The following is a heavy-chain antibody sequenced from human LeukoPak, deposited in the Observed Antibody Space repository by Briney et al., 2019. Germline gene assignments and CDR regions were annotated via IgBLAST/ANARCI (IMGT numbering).Heavy chain of an antibody. CDR3: ATDTSNRSGAFGI. CDR1: GFTFSTFA. D-gene: IGHD1-14*01. V-gene: IGHV3-23*01. J-gene: IGHJ3*02. Sequence: PGGSLRLSCVASGFTFSTFAMNWVRQAPGKGLEWVSTISETGRSTYYADSVKGQFTISRDNSKNTLYLQMNSLRAEDTAVYYCATDTSNRSGAFGIWGQGTMVTVSS. CDR2: ISETGRST.